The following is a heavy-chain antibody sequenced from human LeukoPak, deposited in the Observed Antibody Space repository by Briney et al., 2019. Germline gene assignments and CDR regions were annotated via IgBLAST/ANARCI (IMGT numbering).Heavy chain of an antibody. CDR2: INHSGST. CDR1: GVSFSGYY. Sequence: SETLSLTCAVYGVSFSGYYWSWIRQPPGKGLEWIGEINHSGSTNYNPSLKSRVTISVDTSKNQFSLKLSSVTAADTAVYYCARGSKSSAAMMRYNWFDPWGQGTLVTVSS. V-gene: IGHV4-34*01. J-gene: IGHJ5*02. D-gene: IGHD2-2*01. CDR3: ARGSKSSAAMMRYNWFDP.